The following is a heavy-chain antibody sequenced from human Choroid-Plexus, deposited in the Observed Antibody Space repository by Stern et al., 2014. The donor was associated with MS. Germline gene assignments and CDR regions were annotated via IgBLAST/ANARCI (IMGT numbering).Heavy chain of an antibody. CDR3: AKDRQYLTYFFDH. CDR2: VSHDGSYK. J-gene: IGHJ5*02. Sequence: VQLVESGGGVVQPGRPLRLSCVASGFTFGSCAMHWVRQAPGKGLEWVGGVSHDGSYKYYADSVKGRFTISRDNSQNTLYMQMSSLRPEDTAVYYCAKDRQYLTYFFDHWGQGSRVTVSS. V-gene: IGHV3-30*18. D-gene: IGHD2/OR15-2a*01. CDR1: GFTFGSCA.